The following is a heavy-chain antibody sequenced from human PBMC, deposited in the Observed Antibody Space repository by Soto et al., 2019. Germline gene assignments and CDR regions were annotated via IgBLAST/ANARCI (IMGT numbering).Heavy chain of an antibody. Sequence: LRLSCAASGFNFRSNAMHWVRQAPGKGLGWVAIISDDGNITYYADSVKGRFSISRDNSKNTVYLQMNSLSVQDTAGYYCAKALDTAMDPLDYWGQGTLVTVSS. CDR2: ISDDGNIT. CDR1: GFNFRSNA. D-gene: IGHD5-18*01. J-gene: IGHJ4*02. CDR3: AKALDTAMDPLDY. V-gene: IGHV3-30-3*01.